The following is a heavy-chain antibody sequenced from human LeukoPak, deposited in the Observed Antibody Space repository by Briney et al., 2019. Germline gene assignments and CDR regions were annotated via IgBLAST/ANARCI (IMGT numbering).Heavy chain of an antibody. J-gene: IGHJ4*02. CDR2: IHYSGST. CDR1: GGSISGYY. CDR3: ARRGQNDGYPLDY. V-gene: IGHV4-59*08. D-gene: IGHD5-24*01. Sequence: PSETLSLTCTVSGGSISGYYWSWIRQPPGKGLEWIAYIHYSGSTNYNPPLKSRLTISVDTSKNQLSLKLNSMTDADTAVYYCARRGQNDGYPLDYWGQGTLVSVSS.